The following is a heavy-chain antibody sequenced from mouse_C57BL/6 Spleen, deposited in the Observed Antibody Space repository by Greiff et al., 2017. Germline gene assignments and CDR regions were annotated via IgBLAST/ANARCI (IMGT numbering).Heavy chain of an antibody. V-gene: IGHV1-64*01. J-gene: IGHJ3*01. CDR3: TRSNYSNLFAY. D-gene: IGHD2-5*01. Sequence: QVQLQQPGAELVKPGASVKLSCKASGYTFTSYWMHWVKQRPGQGLEWIGMIHPNSGSTNYNEKFKSKATLTVDKSSSTAYMQLSSLTSEDSAVYYCTRSNYSNLFAYWGQGTLVTVSA. CDR2: IHPNSGST. CDR1: GYTFTSYW.